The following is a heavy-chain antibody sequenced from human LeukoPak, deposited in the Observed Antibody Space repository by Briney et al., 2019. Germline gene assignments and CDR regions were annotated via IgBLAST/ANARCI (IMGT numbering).Heavy chain of an antibody. V-gene: IGHV6-1*01. J-gene: IGHJ3*02. CDR3: ARASYRAFYI. CDR2: TYYRSRWSS. Sequence: SQTLSLTCAISGDSVSSSDATWNWIRQSPSGGLEWLGRTYYRSRWSSDYAPSVRSRITINSDTAKNQFSLQLNSVTPEDTAVYYCARASYRAFYIWGQGTMDTVSS. D-gene: IGHD4-11*01. CDR1: GDSVSSSDAT.